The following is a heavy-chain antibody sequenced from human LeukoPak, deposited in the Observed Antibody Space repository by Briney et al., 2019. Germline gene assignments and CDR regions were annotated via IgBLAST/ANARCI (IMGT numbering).Heavy chain of an antibody. CDR2: INHSGST. Sequence: PSETLSLTCAVYGGSFSGYYWSWIRQPPGKGLEWIGEINHSGSTNYNPSLKSRVTISVDTSKNQFSLKLSSVTAADTAVYYCARAPGADYYDSSGPQKYFDYWGQGTLVTVSS. CDR3: ARAPGADYYDSSGPQKYFDY. V-gene: IGHV4-34*01. J-gene: IGHJ4*02. D-gene: IGHD3-22*01. CDR1: GGSFSGYY.